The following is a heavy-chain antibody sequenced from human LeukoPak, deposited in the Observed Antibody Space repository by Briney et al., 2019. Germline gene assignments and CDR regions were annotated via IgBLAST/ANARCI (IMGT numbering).Heavy chain of an antibody. V-gene: IGHV4-30-2*01. Sequence: PSQTLSLTCTVSGGSISSGGYYWSWIRQPPGKGLEWIGYIYHSGSTYYNPSLKSRVTISVDRSKNQFSLKLSSVTAADTAVYYCARLVGATGNPKEEAPWYFDYWGQGTLVTVSS. CDR1: GGSISSGGYY. CDR2: IYHSGST. CDR3: ARLVGATGNPKEEAPWYFDY. J-gene: IGHJ4*02. D-gene: IGHD1-26*01.